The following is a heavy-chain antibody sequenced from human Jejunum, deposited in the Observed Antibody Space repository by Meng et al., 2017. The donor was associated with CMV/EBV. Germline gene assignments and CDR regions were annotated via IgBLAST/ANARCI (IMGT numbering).Heavy chain of an antibody. D-gene: IGHD3-10*01. V-gene: IGHV1-46*01. CDR3: ARALGDHSDMSRSLDP. CDR2: INPGLGST. J-gene: IGHJ5*02. CDR1: GYPFPNYY. Sequence: GYPFPNYYLPWVRPPPGQGLEWMGLINPGLGSTSYTQKFRGRVTMTSDTSTTTVYMELGSLTSDDTAIYYCARALGDHSDMSRSLDPWGQGTLVTVSS.